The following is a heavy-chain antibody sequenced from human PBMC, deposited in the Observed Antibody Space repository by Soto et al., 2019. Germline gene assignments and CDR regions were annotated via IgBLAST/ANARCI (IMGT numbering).Heavy chain of an antibody. CDR2: ISAYNGYT. Sequence: QVHLEQSGAEVKKPGASVKVSCKASGYSFTSYGFTWVRQAPGQGLEWVGWISAYNGYTNYAQKLQGRATMTTDTSTTTAYMELRGLTSDDTAVYYCARDVARDRQYSASDSGLDYWGQGTLVTVSS. V-gene: IGHV1-18*01. D-gene: IGHD5-12*01. CDR1: GYSFTSYG. CDR3: ARDVARDRQYSASDSGLDY. J-gene: IGHJ4*02.